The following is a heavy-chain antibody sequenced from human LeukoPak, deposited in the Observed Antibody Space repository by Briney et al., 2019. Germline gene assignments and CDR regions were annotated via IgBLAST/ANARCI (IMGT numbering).Heavy chain of an antibody. D-gene: IGHD2-21*01. J-gene: IGHJ4*02. CDR1: GYTFTGYY. CDR2: INPNSGGT. CDR3: AICGGGACHKGYSDH. Sequence: ASVKVSCKASGYTFTGYYMHWVRQAPGQGLEWMGWINPNSGGTNYAQKFQGRVTMTRDTSISTAYMELSRLRSDDTAVYYCAICGGGACHKGYSDHWGQGTLVTVSS. V-gene: IGHV1-2*02.